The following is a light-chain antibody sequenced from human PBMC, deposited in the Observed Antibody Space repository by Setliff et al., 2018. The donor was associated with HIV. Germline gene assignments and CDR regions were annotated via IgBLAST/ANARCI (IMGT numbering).Light chain of an antibody. CDR1: SRDVADYNY. CDR3: CSYAGTYTWV. V-gene: IGLV2-11*01. Sequence: QSALAQPRSVSGSPGQSVTISCTGTSRDVADYNYVSWYQHHPGKAPKLLIYDVNTRPSGVPDRFSGSKSGNTASLTISGLQAGHEADYYCCSYAGTYTWVFGGGTKVTGL. CDR2: DVN. J-gene: IGLJ3*02.